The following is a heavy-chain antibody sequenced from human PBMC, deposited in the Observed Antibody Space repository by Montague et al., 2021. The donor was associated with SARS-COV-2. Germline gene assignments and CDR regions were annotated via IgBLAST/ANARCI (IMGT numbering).Heavy chain of an antibody. CDR1: GGSISSGSYY. Sequence: SQTLFLTCTVSGGSISSGSYYWSWIRQPAGKGLEWIGRIYTSGTTDYSFSLKSRVTISVDTSKNQFSLKLTSVTAADTAVYYCARAHSGSWAHLDNWGQGSLVTVSS. D-gene: IGHD5-12*01. CDR3: ARAHSGSWAHLDN. CDR2: IYTSGTT. V-gene: IGHV4-61*02. J-gene: IGHJ4*02.